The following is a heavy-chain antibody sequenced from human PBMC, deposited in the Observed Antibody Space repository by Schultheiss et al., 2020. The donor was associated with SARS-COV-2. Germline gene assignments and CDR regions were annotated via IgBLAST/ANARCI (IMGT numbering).Heavy chain of an antibody. V-gene: IGHV1-2*02. Sequence: ASVKVSCKASGYTFTGYYMHWVRQAPGQGLEWMGWINPNSGGTNYAQKFQGRVTMTRDTSISTAYMEVSRMRSDDTAVYYCARDWYEQQPPFDYWGQGTLVTVSS. CDR2: INPNSGGT. J-gene: IGHJ4*02. CDR3: ARDWYEQQPPFDY. D-gene: IGHD6-13*01. CDR1: GYTFTGYY.